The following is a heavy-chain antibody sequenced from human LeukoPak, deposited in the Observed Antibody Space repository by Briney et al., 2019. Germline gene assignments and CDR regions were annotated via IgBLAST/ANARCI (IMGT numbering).Heavy chain of an antibody. Sequence: GGSLRLSCAASGFTFSASAMHWVRQASGKGLEWVGRMRSKADDSATAYAASVKGRFLISRDDSKNTAYLQMNSLKTEDTAVYYCTKFYYDVLTGYRGMDVWGQGATVTVSS. CDR1: GFTFSASA. V-gene: IGHV3-73*01. CDR2: MRSKADDSAT. D-gene: IGHD3-9*01. CDR3: TKFYYDVLTGYRGMDV. J-gene: IGHJ6*02.